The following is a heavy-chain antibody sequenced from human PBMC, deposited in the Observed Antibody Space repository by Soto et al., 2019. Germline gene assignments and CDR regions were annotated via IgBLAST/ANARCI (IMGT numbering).Heavy chain of an antibody. CDR1: GGSVSSSSYY. V-gene: IGHV4-39*01. CDR2: VYYNGST. Sequence: SETLSLTCTVSGGSVSSSSYYWGWVRQPPGKGLEWIGSVYYNGSTYYNPSLESQVTKSVDKSKNQSSLKLISLSAEDTAVYYCGRLEGLATISYYFDYWGKGALVTVSS. J-gene: IGHJ4*02. D-gene: IGHD3-9*01. CDR3: GRLEGLATISYYFDY.